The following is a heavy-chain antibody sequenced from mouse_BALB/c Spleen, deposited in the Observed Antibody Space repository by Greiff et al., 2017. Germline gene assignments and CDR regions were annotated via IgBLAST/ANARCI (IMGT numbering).Heavy chain of an antibody. CDR2: ISSGSSTI. J-gene: IGHJ2*01. CDR3: ARRGYGNFFFDY. Sequence: EVQGVESGGGLVQPGGSRKLSCAASGFTFSSFGMHWVRQAPEKGLEWVAYISSGSSTIYYADTVKGRFTISRDNPKNTLFLQMTSLRSEDTAMYYCARRGYGNFFFDYWGQGTTLTVSS. CDR1: GFTFSSFG. V-gene: IGHV5-17*02. D-gene: IGHD2-1*01.